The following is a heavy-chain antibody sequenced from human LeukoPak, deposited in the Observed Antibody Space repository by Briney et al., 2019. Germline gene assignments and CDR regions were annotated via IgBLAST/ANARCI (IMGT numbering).Heavy chain of an antibody. V-gene: IGHV3-21*01. CDR2: IHYDSSHI. Sequence: GGSLTLSCAVSGFTFSNSAMNWVRQVPGKGLEWVSSIHYDSSHIYYAASVRGRCTLSRESARNSVYLQMNSLRVEDTAVYYCARDPLRYLRVGHYDYWGQGTLVAVSS. D-gene: IGHD2-2*02. CDR1: GFTFSNSA. CDR3: ARDPLRYLRVGHYDY. J-gene: IGHJ4*02.